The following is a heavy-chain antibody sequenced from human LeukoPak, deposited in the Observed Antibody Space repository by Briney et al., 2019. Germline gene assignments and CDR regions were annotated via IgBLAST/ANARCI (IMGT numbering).Heavy chain of an antibody. CDR1: GFTFSSYW. V-gene: IGHV3-74*01. CDR2: INSDGSST. J-gene: IGHJ4*02. D-gene: IGHD4-17*01. CDR3: ASLNHDYGDYVYFDY. Sequence: GGSLRLSCAASGFTFSSYWMHWVRQAPGKGLVWVSRINSDGSSTSYADSVKGRFTISRDNAKNTLHLQMNSLRAEDTAVYYCASLNHDYGDYVYFDYWGQGTLVTVSS.